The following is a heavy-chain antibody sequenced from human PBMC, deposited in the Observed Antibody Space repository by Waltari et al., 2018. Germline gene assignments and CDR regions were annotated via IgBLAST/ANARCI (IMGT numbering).Heavy chain of an antibody. Sequence: SLTCTVSGGSISSGSYYWSWIRQPAGKGLEWIGYIYTSGSTNYNPSLKSRVTISVDTSKNQFSLKLSSVTAADTAVYYCARGRRKQLVSNDAFDIWGQGTMVTVSS. V-gene: IGHV4-61*09. CDR3: ARGRRKQLVSNDAFDI. D-gene: IGHD6-13*01. CDR2: IYTSGST. J-gene: IGHJ3*02. CDR1: GGSISSGSYY.